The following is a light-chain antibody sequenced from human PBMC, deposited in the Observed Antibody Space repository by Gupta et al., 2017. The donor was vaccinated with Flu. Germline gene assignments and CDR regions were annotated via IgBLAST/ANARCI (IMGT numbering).Light chain of an antibody. J-gene: IGLJ1*01. CDR1: SGQRTYA. CDR3: QTGGTGIRI. CDR2: VTSDGSH. Sequence: QLVLTQSPSASASLGASVKLTCTLSSGQRTYAIAWHQQQPEQGPRYLMKVTSDGSHSKGDGIPDRFSGSSSGTERYLPISSLQSEDEADSYCQTGGTGIRIFGTGTTVTVL. V-gene: IGLV4-69*01.